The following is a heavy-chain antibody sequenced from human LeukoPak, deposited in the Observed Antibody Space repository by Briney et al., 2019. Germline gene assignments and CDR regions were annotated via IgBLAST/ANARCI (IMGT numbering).Heavy chain of an antibody. CDR3: AKSPDNPSYYDFWSGYSGWFDP. CDR2: IYYSGST. Sequence: SETLSLTCTVSGGSISIGGYYWSWIRQHPGKGLEWIGYIYYSGSTYYNPSLKSRVTISVDTSKNQFSLKLSSVTAADTAVYYCAKSPDNPSYYDFWSGYSGWFDPWGQGTLVTVSS. CDR1: GGSISIGGYY. J-gene: IGHJ5*02. V-gene: IGHV4-31*03. D-gene: IGHD3-3*01.